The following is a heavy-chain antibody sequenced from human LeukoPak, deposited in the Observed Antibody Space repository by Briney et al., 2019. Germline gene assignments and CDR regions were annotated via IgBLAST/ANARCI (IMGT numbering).Heavy chain of an antibody. D-gene: IGHD3-22*01. CDR3: ARDSFYYDSSGTFDY. V-gene: IGHV1-18*01. CDR2: ISAYNGNT. CDR1: GYTFTSYG. Sequence: ASVKVSCKASGYTFTSYGISWVRQAPGQGLEWMGWISAYNGNTNYAQKLQGRVTMTTDTSTSTAYMELRSLRSDDTAVYYCARDSFYYDSSGTFDYWGQGTLVTVSS. J-gene: IGHJ4*02.